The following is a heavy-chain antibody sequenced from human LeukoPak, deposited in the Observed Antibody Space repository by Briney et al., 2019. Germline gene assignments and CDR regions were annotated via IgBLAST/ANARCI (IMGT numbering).Heavy chain of an antibody. V-gene: IGHV3-23*01. CDR3: AKAGLSRASCSGDCPFDN. CDR2: ISCTTHST. D-gene: IGHD2-21*02. CDR1: GLFFSNYS. J-gene: IGHJ4*02. Sequence: PGGSMRLSCAASGLFFSNYSMDWLRLDPGKWMEPASSISCTTHSTYYADPLKGRFTIPRDNFKNTLSLQMNTLRAGDTAVYHCAKAGLSRASCSGDCPFDNWGQGTLVTVSS.